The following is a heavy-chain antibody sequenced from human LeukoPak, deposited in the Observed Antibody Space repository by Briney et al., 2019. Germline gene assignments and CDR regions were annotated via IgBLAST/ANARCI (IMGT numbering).Heavy chain of an antibody. CDR2: ISWNSGSI. D-gene: IGHD2-21*02. Sequence: GGSLRLSCAASGFTFDDYAMHWVRQAPGKGLEWVSGISWNSGSIGYADSVKGRFTISRDNAKNSLYLQMNSLRAEDTAVYFCARLSSWVFEIWGRGTMVTVPS. V-gene: IGHV3-9*01. J-gene: IGHJ3*02. CDR1: GFTFDDYA. CDR3: ARLSSWVFEI.